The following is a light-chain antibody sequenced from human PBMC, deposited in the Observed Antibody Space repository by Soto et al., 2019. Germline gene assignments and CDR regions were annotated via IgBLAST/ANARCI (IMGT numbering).Light chain of an antibody. CDR2: GAS. J-gene: IGKJ1*01. CDR1: QSVSSSY. Sequence: EIVLTQSPGTLSLSPGERATLSCRASQSVSSSYLAWYQQKPGQAPRLLIYGASSRATGIPDRFCGSGSETDFTLTISRLEPDDFAVYYCQQYGSSSWTFGQGTKVEIK. V-gene: IGKV3-20*01. CDR3: QQYGSSSWT.